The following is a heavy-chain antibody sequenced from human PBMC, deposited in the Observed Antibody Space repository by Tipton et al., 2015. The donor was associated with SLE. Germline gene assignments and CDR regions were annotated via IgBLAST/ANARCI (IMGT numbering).Heavy chain of an antibody. CDR1: GFTFSSYA. Sequence: SLRLSCAASGFTFSSYAMHWVRQAPGKGLEWVAVISYDGSNKYYADSVKGRFTISRDNSKNTLYLQMNSLKTEDTAVYYCAKEGGGYYYDSSGYRFQHWGQGTLVTVSS. CDR2: ISYDGSNK. CDR3: AKEGGGYYYDSSGYRFQH. J-gene: IGHJ1*01. V-gene: IGHV3-30-3*01. D-gene: IGHD3-22*01.